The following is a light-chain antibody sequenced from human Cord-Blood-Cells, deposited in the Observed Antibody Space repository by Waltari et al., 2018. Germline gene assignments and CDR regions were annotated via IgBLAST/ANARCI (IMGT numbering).Light chain of an antibody. CDR1: QSVSSY. J-gene: IGKJ3*01. V-gene: IGKV3-11*01. CDR2: DAS. Sequence: EIVLTQSPATLSLSPGERATLSCRASQSVSSYLAWYQQKPGQAPRLLIYDASNRATGIPARFSGSGSGTDFTLTISSLEPEDFAVYYCQQRSKGPLGPGTKVDIK. CDR3: QQRSKGP.